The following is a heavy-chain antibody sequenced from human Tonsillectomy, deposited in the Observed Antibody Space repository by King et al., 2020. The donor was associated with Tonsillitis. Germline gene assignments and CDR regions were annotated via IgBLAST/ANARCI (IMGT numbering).Heavy chain of an antibody. D-gene: IGHD3-10*01. J-gene: IGHJ3*02. CDR3: AREPRLLWFGEITPGAFDI. CDR2: ISSSGSTI. CDR1: GFIFSSYE. Sequence: QLVQSGGGLVQPGGSLRLSCAASGFIFSSYEMNWVRQAPGKGLEWVSYISSSGSTIHYADSWKGRFTISRDNAKNSLHLQMNSLRAEDTAVYYCAREPRLLWFGEITPGAFDIWGQGTMVTVSS. V-gene: IGHV3-48*03.